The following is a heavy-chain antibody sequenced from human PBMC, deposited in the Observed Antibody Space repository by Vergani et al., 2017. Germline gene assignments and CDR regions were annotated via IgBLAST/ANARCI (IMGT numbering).Heavy chain of an antibody. CDR2: IQFDRSNQ. D-gene: IGHD3-16*01. CDR1: GFTLSNYA. J-gene: IGHJ4*02. Sequence: QVQLVESGGGVVQRGGSLRLSCETSGFTLSNYAMQWIRQGPGKVLECVAFIQFDRSNQYYADSVKGRFTLSRDFSKNTLYLQMNSLRTDDTATYYCAKHFRGWGIDYWGQGTQVIVSS. V-gene: IGHV3-30*02. CDR3: AKHFRGWGIDY.